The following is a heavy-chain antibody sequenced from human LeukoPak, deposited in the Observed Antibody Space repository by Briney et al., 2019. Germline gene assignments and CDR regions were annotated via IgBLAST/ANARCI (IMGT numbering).Heavy chain of an antibody. CDR3: ARNDAFDI. Sequence: SETLSLTCAVYGGSLSGYYWSWIRQPPGKGLEWIGEIKYSGNTNYNPSLKSRVTISVDTSKNQFSLKLSSVTAADTAVYYCARNDAFDIWGQGTMVTVSS. CDR2: IKYSGNT. J-gene: IGHJ3*02. V-gene: IGHV4-34*01. CDR1: GGSLSGYY.